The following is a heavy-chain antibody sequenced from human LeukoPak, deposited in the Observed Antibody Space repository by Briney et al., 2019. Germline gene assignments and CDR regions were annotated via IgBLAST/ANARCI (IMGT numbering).Heavy chain of an antibody. D-gene: IGHD3-3*01. CDR3: ARRVETDAFDI. V-gene: IGHV3-48*01. CDR2: ISSSSSTI. Sequence: GSLRPSCAASGITFSSYSMNWVRQAPGKGVEGVSYISSSSSTIYYADSVKGRFTISRDNAKNSLYLQMNSLRAEDTAVYYCARRVETDAFDIWGQGTMVTVSS. J-gene: IGHJ3*02. CDR1: GITFSSYS.